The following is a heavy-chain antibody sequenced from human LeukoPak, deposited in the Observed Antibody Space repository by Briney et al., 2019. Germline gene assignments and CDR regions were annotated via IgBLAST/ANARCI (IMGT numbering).Heavy chain of an antibody. CDR2: IIGSGRDT. CDR1: GLSFSSQW. D-gene: IGHD2-8*02. Sequence: GGSLRLSCAASGLSFSSQWKTWGRHPQGKRLELVSSIIGSGRDTYYAASVRGRLTISRDNSRNTLYLQMNSLRAEDSALYFCAKGTLGSCSGAKCYDFDNWGQGTLVTVSS. J-gene: IGHJ4*02. V-gene: IGHV3-23*01. CDR3: AKGTLGSCSGAKCYDFDN.